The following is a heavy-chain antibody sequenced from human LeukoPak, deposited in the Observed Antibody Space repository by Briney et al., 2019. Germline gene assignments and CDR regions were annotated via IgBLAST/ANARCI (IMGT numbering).Heavy chain of an antibody. Sequence: PSETLSLTXTVSGGSISSSSYYWGWIRQPPGKGLEWIGSIYYSGSTYYNPSLKSRVTISVDTSKNQFSLKLSSVTAADTAVYYCARIDSSSLDYWGQGTLVTVSS. V-gene: IGHV4-39*01. CDR3: ARIDSSSLDY. CDR1: GGSISSSSYY. CDR2: IYYSGST. D-gene: IGHD6-13*01. J-gene: IGHJ4*02.